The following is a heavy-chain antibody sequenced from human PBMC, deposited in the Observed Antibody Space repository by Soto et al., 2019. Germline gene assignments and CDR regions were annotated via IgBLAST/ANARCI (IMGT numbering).Heavy chain of an antibody. CDR2: ISSDGSDK. Sequence: GGSLRLSCAASGFTFRSHGMNWVRQAPGKGLEWVALISSDGSDKYYADSVKGRFTVSRDNSKNTLYLEMNSPKVEDTAIYYCATGGVRDYGDKMFDYWGQGTLVTVSS. V-gene: IGHV3-30*03. J-gene: IGHJ4*02. CDR3: ATGGVRDYGDKMFDY. CDR1: GFTFRSHG. D-gene: IGHD4-17*01.